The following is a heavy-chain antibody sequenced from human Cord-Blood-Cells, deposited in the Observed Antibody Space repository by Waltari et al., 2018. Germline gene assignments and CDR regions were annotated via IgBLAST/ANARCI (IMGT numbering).Heavy chain of an antibody. V-gene: IGHV4-34*01. D-gene: IGHD2-2*01. CDR3: ARHYPYCSSTSCYAFDI. Sequence: QVQLQQWGAGLLKLSETLSLTCAVYGGIFTSSYWSLNRQPPGKGLVWIGEINHSVSTNYNPSLKSRVTISVDTSKNQFSLKLSSVTAADTAVYYCARHYPYCSSTSCYAFDIWGQGTMVTVSS. CDR2: INHSVST. CDR1: GGIFTSSY. J-gene: IGHJ3*02.